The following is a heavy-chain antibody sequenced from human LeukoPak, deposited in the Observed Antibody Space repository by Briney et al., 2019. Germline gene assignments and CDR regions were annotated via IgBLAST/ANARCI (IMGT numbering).Heavy chain of an antibody. D-gene: IGHD6-19*01. Sequence: GDSVKISCKGSGYSFTNYWIGWVRQMPGKGLEWMGILYPDDSDTRYSPSFQGQVTISADKSISTAYLQWSSLKASDTAMYYCARRGGAVGGNFDYWGQGTLVTVSS. V-gene: IGHV5-51*01. CDR1: GYSFTNYW. CDR2: LYPDDSDT. J-gene: IGHJ4*02. CDR3: ARRGGAVGGNFDY.